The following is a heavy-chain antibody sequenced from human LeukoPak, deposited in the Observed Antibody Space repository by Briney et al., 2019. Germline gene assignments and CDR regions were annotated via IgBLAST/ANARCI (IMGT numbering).Heavy chain of an antibody. Sequence: GGSLRLPCAASGFTFDDYAMHWVRQAPGKGLEWVSLIYGDGTTFYTDSVKGRFTISRDNSKNTLYLQMNSLRAEDTAVYYCARDADTLGYFDYWGQGTLVTVSS. D-gene: IGHD2/OR15-2a*01. CDR1: GFTFDDYA. J-gene: IGHJ4*02. V-gene: IGHV3-NL1*01. CDR2: IYGDGTT. CDR3: ARDADTLGYFDY.